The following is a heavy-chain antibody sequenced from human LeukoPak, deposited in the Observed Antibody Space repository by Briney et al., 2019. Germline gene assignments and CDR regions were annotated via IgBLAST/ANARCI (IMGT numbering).Heavy chain of an antibody. D-gene: IGHD2-21*01. CDR3: ARHSLAGPYYFDY. CDR1: GYSISGGYY. CDR2: IYHSGST. V-gene: IGHV4-38-2*02. J-gene: IGHJ4*02. Sequence: KTSETLSLTCTVSGYSISGGYYWGWIRQPPGKGLEWIGSIYHSGSTYYNPSLKSRVTISVDTSKNQFSLKLSSVTAADTAVYYCARHSLAGPYYFDYWGQGTLVTVSS.